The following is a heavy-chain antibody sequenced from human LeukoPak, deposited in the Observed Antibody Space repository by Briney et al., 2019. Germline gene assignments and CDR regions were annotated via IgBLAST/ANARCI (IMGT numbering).Heavy chain of an antibody. CDR2: IYYSGST. D-gene: IGHD5-24*01. Sequence: SETLSLTCTVSGGSIVSYFWSWIRQPPGKGLEWIGYIYYSGSTNYNPSLKSRVTISVDTSKNQFSLKLSSVTAADTAVYYCAGYGDGYNFYYWGQGTLVTVSS. V-gene: IGHV4-59*01. CDR3: AGYGDGYNFYY. J-gene: IGHJ4*02. CDR1: GGSIVSYF.